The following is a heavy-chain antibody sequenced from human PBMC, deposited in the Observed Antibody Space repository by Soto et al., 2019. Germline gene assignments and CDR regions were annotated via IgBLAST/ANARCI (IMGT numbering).Heavy chain of an antibody. CDR2: IFRDGMT. CDR1: GVSISSGNW. J-gene: IGHJ4*02. V-gene: IGHV4-4*02. CDR3: VRLVYDRRLNYLYFDY. D-gene: IGHD3-22*01. Sequence: QVQLQESGPGLVKPSGTVSLTCDVSGVSISSGNWWSWVRQPPGKGLEWIGEIFRDGMTTYYPSLRGRATISVDTSKNRSSLRVTSANAADTAIYYCVRLVYDRRLNYLYFDYWGRGALVTVSS.